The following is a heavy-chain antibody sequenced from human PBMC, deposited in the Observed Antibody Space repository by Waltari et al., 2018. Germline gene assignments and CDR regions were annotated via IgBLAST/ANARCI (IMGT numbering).Heavy chain of an antibody. CDR3: ARDIAIVPSGSLDY. CDR2: INWNTKKI. Sequence: EVQLEESGGGLVQPGKSLRLSCLASGFTFDDFDMHWVRQTPGGGLEWVSGINWNTKKIAYADSVKGRFTISRDNAKNSLDLEMSSLRLEDTALYYCARDIAIVPSGSLDYWGQGTLVVVSS. J-gene: IGHJ4*02. V-gene: IGHV3-9*01. D-gene: IGHD5-18*01. CDR1: GFTFDDFD.